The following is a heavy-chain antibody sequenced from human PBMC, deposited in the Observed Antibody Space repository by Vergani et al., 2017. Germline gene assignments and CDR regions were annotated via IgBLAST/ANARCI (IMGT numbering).Heavy chain of an antibody. D-gene: IGHD3-10*01. CDR2: IYTSGST. Sequence: QVQLQESGPGLVKPSETLSLTCTVSGGSISSYYWSWIRQPPGKGLEWIGYIYTSGSTNYTPSLKSRVTISVDTSKNQFSLKLSSVTAADTAVYYCARSGITMVRGVKSWFDPWGQGTLVTVSS. CDR1: GGSISSYY. V-gene: IGHV4-4*09. J-gene: IGHJ5*02. CDR3: ARSGITMVRGVKSWFDP.